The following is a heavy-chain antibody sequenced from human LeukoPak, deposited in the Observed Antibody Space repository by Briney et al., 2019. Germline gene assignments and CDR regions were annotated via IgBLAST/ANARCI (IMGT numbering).Heavy chain of an antibody. CDR1: GFTFSSFA. J-gene: IGHJ4*02. D-gene: IGHD1-26*01. V-gene: IGHV3-23*01. CDR2: ISGSGDKI. CDR3: AKDWSCDY. Sequence: PGGSLRLSCAASGFTFSSFAMSWVRQAPGKGLEWVSAISGSGDKIHYADSVKGRFTISRDNSKNTLYLQMNSLRVEDTAIYYCAKDWSCDYWGQGTLITVSS.